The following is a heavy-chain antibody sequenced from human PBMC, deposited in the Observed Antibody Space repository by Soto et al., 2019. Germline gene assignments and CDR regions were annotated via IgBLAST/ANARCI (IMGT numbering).Heavy chain of an antibody. CDR2: IYNTGAT. Sequence: SETLSLTCSVSGGSVNSGRYYWTWVRQPPGKGLEWIGNIYNTGATNYNPSLQNRLTISIDTSKNQYSLKLTSVTAADPALYYCARDIRGFSRALDYWGRGTPVTVS. CDR3: ARDIRGFSRALDY. D-gene: IGHD5-18*01. J-gene: IGHJ4*02. CDR1: GGSVNSGRYY. V-gene: IGHV4-61*01.